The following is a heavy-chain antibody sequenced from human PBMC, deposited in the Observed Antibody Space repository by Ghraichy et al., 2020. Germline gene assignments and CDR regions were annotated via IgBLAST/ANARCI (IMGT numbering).Heavy chain of an antibody. CDR3: ARGQGPRGGGSYYEFDY. CDR2: INHSGST. V-gene: IGHV4-30-2*01. Sequence: SETLSLTCAVSGGSISSGGYSWSWIRQPPGKGLEWIGEINHSGSTNYNPSLKSRVTISVDTSKNQFSLKLSSVTAADTAVYYCARGQGPRGGGSYYEFDYWGQGTLVTVSS. D-gene: IGHD1-26*01. J-gene: IGHJ4*02. CDR1: GGSISSGGYS.